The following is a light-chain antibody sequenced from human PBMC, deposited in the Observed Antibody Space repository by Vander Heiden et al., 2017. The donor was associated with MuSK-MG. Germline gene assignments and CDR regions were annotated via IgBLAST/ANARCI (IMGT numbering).Light chain of an antibody. J-gene: IGKJ4*01. V-gene: IGKV1-9*01. Sequence: DIQLTQSPSFLSASVGDRVTITCRASQGISSYLAWYQQKPGKAPKLLSYAASTLQSGVPSRFSGSGSGTEFTLTISSLQPEDFATYYCQQLNRDLTFGGGTKVEIK. CDR1: QGISSY. CDR3: QQLNRDLT. CDR2: AAS.